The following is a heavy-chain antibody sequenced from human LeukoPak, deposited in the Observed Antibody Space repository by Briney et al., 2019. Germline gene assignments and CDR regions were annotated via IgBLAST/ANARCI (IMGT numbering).Heavy chain of an antibody. Sequence: GGSLRLSYAASGFTFSSYWMSWVRLAPGKGLEWGSAISGSGGSTYYADSVKGRFTISRDNSKNTLYLQMNSLRAEDTAVYYCAKRSYDIEPNWFDPWGQGTLVTVSS. CDR3: AKRSYDIEPNWFDP. J-gene: IGHJ5*02. CDR2: ISGSGGST. D-gene: IGHD3-9*01. V-gene: IGHV3-23*01. CDR1: GFTFSSYW.